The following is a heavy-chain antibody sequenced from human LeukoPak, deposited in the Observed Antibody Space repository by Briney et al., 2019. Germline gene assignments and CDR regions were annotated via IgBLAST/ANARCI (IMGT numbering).Heavy chain of an antibody. D-gene: IGHD3-22*01. CDR2: IIPILGIA. J-gene: IGHJ4*02. Sequence: SVKVSCKASGGTFSSYAISWVRQAPGQGLEWMGRIIPILGIANYAQKFQGRVTITADKSTSTAYMELSSLRSEDTAVYYCAREERITMIVVVTAPLDCWGQGTLVTVSS. V-gene: IGHV1-69*04. CDR1: GGTFSSYA. CDR3: AREERITMIVVVTAPLDC.